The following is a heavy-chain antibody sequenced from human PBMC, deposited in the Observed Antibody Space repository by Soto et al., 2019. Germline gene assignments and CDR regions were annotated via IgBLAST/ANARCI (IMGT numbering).Heavy chain of an antibody. CDR2: IYRTGST. V-gene: IGHV4-4*02. Sequence: SETLSLTCAVSGGSFTSNNWWTWVRQPPGQGLEWIGEIYRTGSTNYNPSLKSRVTISLDKSENQFSLKVTSLTAADTAVYYCASRDPGTSVDYWGEGTLVTVSS. CDR1: GGSFTSNNW. CDR3: ASRDPGTSVDY. D-gene: IGHD1-7*01. J-gene: IGHJ4*02.